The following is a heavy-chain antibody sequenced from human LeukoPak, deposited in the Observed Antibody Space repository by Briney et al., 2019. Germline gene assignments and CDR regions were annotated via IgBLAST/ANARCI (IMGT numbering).Heavy chain of an antibody. D-gene: IGHD3-3*01. V-gene: IGHV1-69*05. CDR3: ARGIFWSGYYLDY. CDR2: IIPIFGTA. Sequence: GASVKVSCKASGGTFSSYAISWVRQAPGQGLEWMGRIIPIFGTANYARKFQGRVTITTDESTSTAYMELSSLRSEDTAVYYCARGIFWSGYYLDYWGQGTLVTVSS. CDR1: GGTFSSYA. J-gene: IGHJ4*02.